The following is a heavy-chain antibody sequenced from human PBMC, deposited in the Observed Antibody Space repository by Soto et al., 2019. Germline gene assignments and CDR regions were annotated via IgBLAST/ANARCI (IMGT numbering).Heavy chain of an antibody. CDR2: LIPIYDEP. CDR3: ARVRDPHLDHYGLDV. CDR1: GFTFNVYG. J-gene: IGHJ6*02. V-gene: IGHV1-69*06. Sequence: QVQLVQSGAEVKNPGSSVRVSCKTSGFTFNVYGIHWVRQAPGQGLEWMGGLIPIYDEPNYEQKFRGRVTITADKSRATVYLELHSLRSEDTAVYFCARVRDPHLDHYGLDVWGQGTTVTVS.